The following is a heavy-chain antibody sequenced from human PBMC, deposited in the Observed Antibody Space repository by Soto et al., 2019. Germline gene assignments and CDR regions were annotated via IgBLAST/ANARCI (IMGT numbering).Heavy chain of an antibody. V-gene: IGHV1-46*01. CDR2: ISPRDGSA. CDR3: ARGGGTLDY. J-gene: IGHJ4*02. CDR1: GYTFITYA. Sequence: QVQLVQSGAEVKKSGASVKVSCKASGYTFITYAMYWVRQAPGQGLEWMGIISPRDGSATYAQKFQGRVTMTRDTSTDTVYMELSSLRSEDTAVYYCARGGGTLDYWGQGTLITVSS.